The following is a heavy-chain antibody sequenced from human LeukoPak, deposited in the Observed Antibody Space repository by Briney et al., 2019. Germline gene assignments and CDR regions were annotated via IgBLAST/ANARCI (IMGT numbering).Heavy chain of an antibody. CDR3: ARFIAAPYYFDY. J-gene: IGHJ4*02. CDR1: GFTFSSYN. D-gene: IGHD6-13*01. Sequence: GGSLRLSCAASGFTFSSYNMNWVRQAPGKGLEWVSFISSSRSYIYYADSVKGRFTISRDNAKNSLYLQMNSLRAEDTAVYYCARFIAAPYYFDYWGRGTLVTVSS. V-gene: IGHV3-21*01. CDR2: ISSSRSYI.